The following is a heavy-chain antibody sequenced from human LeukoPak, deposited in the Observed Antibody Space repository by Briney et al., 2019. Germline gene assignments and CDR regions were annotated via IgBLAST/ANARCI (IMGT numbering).Heavy chain of an antibody. J-gene: IGHJ5*02. CDR1: GGSISSSSYY. CDR2: IYYSGST. D-gene: IGHD3-22*01. CDR3: ASDYYDGSGYSNIT. V-gene: IGHV4-39*07. Sequence: SETLSLTCTVSGGSISSSSYYWGWIRQPPGKGLEWIGSIYYSGSTYYNPSLKSRVTISVDTSKNQFSLKLSSVTAADTAVYYCASDYYDGSGYSNITWGQGTLVTVSS.